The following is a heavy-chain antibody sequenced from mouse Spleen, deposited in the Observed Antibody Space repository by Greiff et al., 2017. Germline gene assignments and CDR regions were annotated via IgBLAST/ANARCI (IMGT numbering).Heavy chain of an antibody. J-gene: IGHJ4*01. V-gene: IGHV8-12*01. Sequence: QVQLKESGPGILQSSQTLSLTCSFSGFSLSTSGMGVSWIRQPSGKGLEWLAHIYWDDDKRYNPSLKGRLTISKDTSRNQVFLKITSVDTADTATYYCARRAITTVVATDYAMDYWGQGTSVTVSS. CDR1: GFSLSTSGMG. CDR2: IYWDDDK. CDR3: ARRAITTVVATDYAMDY. D-gene: IGHD1-1*01.